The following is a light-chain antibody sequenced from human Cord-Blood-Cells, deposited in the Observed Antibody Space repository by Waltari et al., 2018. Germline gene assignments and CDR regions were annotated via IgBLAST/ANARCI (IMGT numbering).Light chain of an antibody. CDR1: QSISSY. CDR3: QQSYSTPLT. J-gene: IGKJ4*01. V-gene: IGKV1-39*01. Sequence: IQITQSPSSLSASVGERVTITCRASQSISSYLNWYQQKPGKAPKLLIYAASSLQSGVPSRFSGSGSGTDFTLTISSLQPEDFATYYCQQSYSTPLTFGGGTKVEIK. CDR2: AAS.